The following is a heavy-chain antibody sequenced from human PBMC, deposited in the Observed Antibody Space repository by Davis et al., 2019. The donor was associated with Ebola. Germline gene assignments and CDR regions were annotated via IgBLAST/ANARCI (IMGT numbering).Heavy chain of an antibody. CDR3: ARIQTGYYFDSSDSPSWFDP. CDR2: IVPMFRSP. CDR1: DGTFVSFG. J-gene: IGHJ5*02. D-gene: IGHD3-22*01. Sequence: SVKVSCQTSDGTFVSFGFTWVRQAPGQGLEWMGGIVPMFRSPKYSQKFQGRVTITADESTKTTYLELSSLRHEDTAVYYCARIQTGYYFDSSDSPSWFDPWGQGTLVTVSS. V-gene: IGHV1-69*13.